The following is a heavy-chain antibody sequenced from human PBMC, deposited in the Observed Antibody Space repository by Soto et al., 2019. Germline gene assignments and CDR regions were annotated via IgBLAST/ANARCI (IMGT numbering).Heavy chain of an antibody. V-gene: IGHV3-23*01. CDR3: AKDRLRAVGVRPYYFVY. CDR1: GFTFSSYA. D-gene: IGHD3-10*01. J-gene: IGHJ4*02. CDR2: ISGSGGST. Sequence: PGGSLRLSCAASGFTFSSYAMSWVRQAPGKGLEWVSAISGSGGSTYYADSVKGRFTISRDNSKNTLYLQMNSLRAEDTAVYYCAKDRLRAVGVRPYYFVYWGQGTLVTVSS.